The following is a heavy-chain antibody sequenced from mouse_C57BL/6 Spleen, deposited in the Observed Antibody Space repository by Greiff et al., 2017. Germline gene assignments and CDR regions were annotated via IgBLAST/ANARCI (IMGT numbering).Heavy chain of an antibody. CDR2: IDPSDSYT. J-gene: IGHJ3*01. V-gene: IGHV1-69*01. CDR1: GYTFTSYW. CDR3: ARDAYYSNYSFAY. D-gene: IGHD2-5*01. Sequence: VQLQQPGAELVMPGASVKLSCKASGYTFTSYWMHWVKQRPGQGLEWIGEIDPSDSYTNYNQKFKGKSTLTVDTSSSTAYMQLSSLTSEDSAVYYCARDAYYSNYSFAYWGQGTLVTVSA.